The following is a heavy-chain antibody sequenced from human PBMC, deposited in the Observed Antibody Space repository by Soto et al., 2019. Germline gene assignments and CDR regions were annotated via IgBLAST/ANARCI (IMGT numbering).Heavy chain of an antibody. D-gene: IGHD2-21*02. J-gene: IGHJ3*02. CDR2: ISGSGGST. CDR3: AKGTIVVVTATSDAFDI. CDR1: GFTFSSYA. V-gene: IGHV3-23*01. Sequence: PGGSLRLSCAASGFTFSSYAMSWVRQAPGKGLEWVSAISGSGGSTYYADSVKGRFTISRDNSKNTLYLQMNSLRAEDTAVYYCAKGTIVVVTATSDAFDIWGQGTMVTVSS.